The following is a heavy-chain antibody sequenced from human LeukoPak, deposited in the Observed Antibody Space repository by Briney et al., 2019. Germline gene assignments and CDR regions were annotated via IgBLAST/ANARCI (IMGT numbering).Heavy chain of an antibody. Sequence: PGGSLRLSCAPSGFTFSSYAMSWVRQAPGKGLEWVANIKQDESKRYYVDSVKGRFTISRDNAKNSLYLQINSLRAEDTAVYYCAREASLYCSGNDCYWAFDRWGQGTLVTVSS. V-gene: IGHV3-7*01. CDR2: IKQDESKR. CDR3: AREASLYCSGNDCYWAFDR. CDR1: GFTFSSYA. D-gene: IGHD2-15*01. J-gene: IGHJ5*02.